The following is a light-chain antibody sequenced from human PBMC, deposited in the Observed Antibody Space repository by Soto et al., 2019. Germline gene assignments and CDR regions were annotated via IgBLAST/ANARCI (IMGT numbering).Light chain of an antibody. CDR1: QGISSY. CDR3: DLT. J-gene: IGKJ3*01. CDR2: SAS. V-gene: IGKV1-27*01. Sequence: DIQLTQSPSSLSASVGDRVTITSRVSQGISSYLNWYRQKPGKVPKLLIYSASNLQSGVPSRFSGSGSGTDFTLTISSLQPEDVATYYADLTFGPGTKVDIK.